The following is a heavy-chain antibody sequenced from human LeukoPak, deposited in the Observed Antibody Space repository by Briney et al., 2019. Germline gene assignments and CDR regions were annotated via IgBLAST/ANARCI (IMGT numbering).Heavy chain of an antibody. J-gene: IGHJ6*02. CDR2: ISWNSGSI. V-gene: IGHV3-9*01. CDR3: AKASRPYSSSWYDYYGMDV. Sequence: PGRSLRLSCAASGFTFDDYAMNWVRQAPGKGLEWVSGISWNSGSIGYADSVKGRFTISRDNAKNSLYLQMNSLRAEDTALYYCAKASRPYSSSWYDYYGMDVWGQGTTVTVSS. CDR1: GFTFDDYA. D-gene: IGHD6-13*01.